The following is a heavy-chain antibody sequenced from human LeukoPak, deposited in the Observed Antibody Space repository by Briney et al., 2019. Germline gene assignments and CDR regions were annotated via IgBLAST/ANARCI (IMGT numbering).Heavy chain of an antibody. J-gene: IGHJ4*02. CDR1: GFTFSDYY. CDR3: ASAITYYYDRSGRRGETGNY. CDR2: ISSSGSTI. D-gene: IGHD3-22*01. Sequence: GGSLRLSCAVSGFTFSDYYMSWIRQAPGKGLEWVSYISSSGSTIYYADSVKGRFTISRDNAKNSLYLQMNSLRAEDTAVHYCASAITYYYDRSGRRGETGNYWGQGTLVTVSS. V-gene: IGHV3-11*01.